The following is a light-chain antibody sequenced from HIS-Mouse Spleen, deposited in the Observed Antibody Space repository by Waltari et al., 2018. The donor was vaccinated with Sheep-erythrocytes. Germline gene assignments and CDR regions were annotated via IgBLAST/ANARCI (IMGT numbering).Light chain of an antibody. V-gene: IGKV1-8*01. J-gene: IGKJ1*01. CDR1: QGISSY. Sequence: IQMTQSPSSLSASVGDRVAITCRASQGISSYLAWYQQKPGKAPKLLIYAASTLQSGVPSRFSGSGSGTDFTLTISCLQSEDFATYYCQQYYSYPPTFGQGTKVEIK. CDR2: AAS. CDR3: QQYYSYPPT.